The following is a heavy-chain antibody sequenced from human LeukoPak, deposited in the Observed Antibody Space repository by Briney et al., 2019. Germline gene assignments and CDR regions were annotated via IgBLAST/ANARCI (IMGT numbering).Heavy chain of an antibody. CDR2: ISSSGTST. CDR1: GFTFSDYF. CDR3: ARDAYLSVAAHGP. D-gene: IGHD2-15*01. V-gene: IGHV3-11*01. J-gene: IGHJ5*02. Sequence: GGSLRLSCAPSGFTFSDYFMNWIRQAPGKGLEWVSYISSSGTSTYYADSVKGRFTISRDNARNSLYLQMNSLRAEDTAVYYCARDAYLSVAAHGPWGQGTLVTVSS.